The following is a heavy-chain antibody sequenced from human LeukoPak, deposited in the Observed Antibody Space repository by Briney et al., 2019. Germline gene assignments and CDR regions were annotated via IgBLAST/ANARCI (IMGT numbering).Heavy chain of an antibody. J-gene: IGHJ4*02. V-gene: IGHV3-48*01. CDR3: AKGWTSSKYDS. D-gene: IGHD3/OR15-3a*01. Sequence: GSLRLSFSVSGFTFSTYSMNWVRQAPGKGLEWVSYISSSSSTIYYADSVKGRFTISRDNSKNTLYLKMNSVKAKDTAVYYCAKGWTSSKYDSWGQGTLVTVSS. CDR2: ISSSSSTI. CDR1: GFTFSTYS.